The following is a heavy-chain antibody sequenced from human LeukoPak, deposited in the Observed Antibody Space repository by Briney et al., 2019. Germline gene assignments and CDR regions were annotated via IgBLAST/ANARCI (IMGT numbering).Heavy chain of an antibody. V-gene: IGHV4-34*01. CDR1: GGSFSGYY. D-gene: IGHD2-21*01. CDR2: INHSGST. CDR3: AGRNTGVIETRIWYFDL. Sequence: SETLSLTCAVYGGSFSGYYWSWIRQPPGKGLEWIGEINHSGSTNYNPSLKSRVTISVDTSKNQFSLKLSSVTAADTAVYYCAGRNTGVIETRIWYFDLWGRGTLVTVSS. J-gene: IGHJ2*01.